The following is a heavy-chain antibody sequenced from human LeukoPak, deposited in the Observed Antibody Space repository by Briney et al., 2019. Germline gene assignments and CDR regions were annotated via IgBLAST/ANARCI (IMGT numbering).Heavy chain of an antibody. Sequence: GGSLRLSCAASGFSFTSYTMNWVRQAPGKGLEWVSSISSSSSYIYYADSVKGRFTISRDNAKNSVSLQMNSLRAEDTAVYYCARDGATSYYYYGMDVWGQGTTVTVSS. CDR2: ISSSSSYI. CDR3: ARDGATSYYYYGMDV. CDR1: GFSFTSYT. D-gene: IGHD1-26*01. J-gene: IGHJ6*02. V-gene: IGHV3-21*01.